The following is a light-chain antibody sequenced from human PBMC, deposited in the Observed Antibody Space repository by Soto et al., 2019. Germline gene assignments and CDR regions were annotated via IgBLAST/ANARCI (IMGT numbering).Light chain of an antibody. Sequence: EIVLTQSPATLSLSPGERATLSCRASQTFSSHLAWYQQKPGQAPRLLIYDASKRATGIPARFSGRGSGTDFTLTISSLEPEDFAVYYCQTRSNWPPVITFGQGTRLEIK. V-gene: IGKV3-11*01. J-gene: IGKJ5*01. CDR2: DAS. CDR3: QTRSNWPPVIT. CDR1: QTFSSH.